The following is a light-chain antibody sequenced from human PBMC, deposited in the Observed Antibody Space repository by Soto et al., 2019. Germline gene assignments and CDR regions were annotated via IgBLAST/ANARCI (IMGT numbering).Light chain of an antibody. Sequence: DIHMTQSPSSVSALVGDRVTITCRASEVINNWLAWYFQKPGKAPKLLIYAASTLQSGVPSRFSGSGSDIEFTLTISNLQPEDFGVYYCQQSKSGLTFGGGTRVEI. CDR3: QQSKSGLT. V-gene: IGKV1-12*01. CDR1: EVINNW. J-gene: IGKJ4*01. CDR2: AAS.